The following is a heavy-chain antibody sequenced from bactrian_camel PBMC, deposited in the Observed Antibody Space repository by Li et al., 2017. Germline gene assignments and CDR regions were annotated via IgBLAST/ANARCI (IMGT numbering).Heavy chain of an antibody. V-gene: IGHV3-2*01. CDR3: ARGGAIHSD. Sequence: HVQLVESGGGLVQPGGSLRLPCAASGFTISSHSMSWVRQAPGKGLEWVANILTDGTRTDYLDSVKGRFTVSRDNAKNTVHLQMNSLKSEDTGLYYCARGGAIHSDWGHGTQVTVS. CDR2: ILTDGTRT. CDR1: GFTISSHS. D-gene: IGHD5*01. J-gene: IGHJ4*01.